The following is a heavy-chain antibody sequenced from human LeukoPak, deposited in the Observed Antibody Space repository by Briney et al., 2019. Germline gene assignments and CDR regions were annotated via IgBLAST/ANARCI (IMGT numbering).Heavy chain of an antibody. V-gene: IGHV4-39*01. Sequence: PSETLSLTCTVSGGSISSSSYYWGWIRQPPGKGLEWMGSIHYSGSTYYNTSLKSRVTISVDTSKTQLSLKLSSVTAADSAVYYCARHVTSITIFGVVNFDYWGQGTLVTVSS. D-gene: IGHD3-3*01. CDR2: IHYSGST. CDR1: GGSISSSSYY. J-gene: IGHJ4*02. CDR3: ARHVTSITIFGVVNFDY.